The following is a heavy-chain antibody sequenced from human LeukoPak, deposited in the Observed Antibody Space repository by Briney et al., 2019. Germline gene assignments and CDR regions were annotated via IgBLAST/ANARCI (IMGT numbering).Heavy chain of an antibody. CDR1: GGTFSSYA. D-gene: IGHD2-2*01. CDR2: IIPIFGTA. CDR3: AIVLVPAAGYYYMDV. J-gene: IGHJ6*03. V-gene: IGHV1-69*06. Sequence: ASVKVSCKASGGTFSSYAISWVRQAPGQGLEWMGGIIPIFGTANYAQKFQGRVTITADKSTSTAYMELSSLRSEDTAVYYCAIVLVPAAGYYYMDVWGKGTTVTVSS.